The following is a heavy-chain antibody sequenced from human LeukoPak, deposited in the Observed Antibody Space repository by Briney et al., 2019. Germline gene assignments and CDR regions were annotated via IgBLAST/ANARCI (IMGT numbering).Heavy chain of an antibody. J-gene: IGHJ3*02. CDR1: GDSISSSSYY. CDR3: ARSVSWGLLVRDDAFDI. V-gene: IGHV4-39*07. D-gene: IGHD2-21*01. CDR2: IYYSGST. Sequence: SETLSLTCTVSGDSISSSSYYWGWIRQPPGKGLEWIGNIYYSGSTYYNPSLKSRVTTSVDTSKKQFSLKLRSVTAADTAVYYCARSVSWGLLVRDDAFDIWGQGTMVTVSS.